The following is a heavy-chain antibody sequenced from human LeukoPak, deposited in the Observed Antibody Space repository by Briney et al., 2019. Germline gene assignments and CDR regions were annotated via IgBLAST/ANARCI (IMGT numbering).Heavy chain of an antibody. V-gene: IGHV5-51*01. CDR3: ARHPIVGATSPIHFDY. D-gene: IGHD1-26*01. CDR2: IYPGDSDI. Sequence: RGESLRISCKGSGYSFTNYWIGWVRQMPGKGLEWMGIIYPGDSDIRYSPSFQGQVTISADKSVNTAYLQWSSLKASDTAMYYCARHPIVGATSPIHFDYWGQGTLVTVSS. J-gene: IGHJ4*02. CDR1: GYSFTNYW.